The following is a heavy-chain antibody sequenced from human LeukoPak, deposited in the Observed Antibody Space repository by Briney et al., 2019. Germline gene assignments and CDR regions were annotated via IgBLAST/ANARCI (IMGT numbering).Heavy chain of an antibody. Sequence: SETLSLTCGVYGGSFSDYYWSWIRQPPGKGLEWIGEINHSGSTNYNPSLKSRVTISVDTSKNQFSLKLSSVTAADTAVYYCARGSTYYDILTGYYKFFDYMDVWGKGTTVTISS. V-gene: IGHV4-34*01. CDR3: ARGSTYYDILTGYYKFFDYMDV. D-gene: IGHD3-9*01. J-gene: IGHJ6*03. CDR1: GGSFSDYY. CDR2: INHSGST.